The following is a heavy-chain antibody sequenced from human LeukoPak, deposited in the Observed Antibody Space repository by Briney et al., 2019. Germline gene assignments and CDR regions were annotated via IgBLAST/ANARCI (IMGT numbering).Heavy chain of an antibody. J-gene: IGHJ2*01. CDR2: ISSSGSTI. D-gene: IGHD4-17*01. CDR3: ARSYGEYDWYFDL. V-gene: IGHV3-48*03. CDR1: GFTFSSYE. Sequence: GGSLRLSCEASGFTFSSYEMNWVRQAPGKGLERVSYISSSGSTIYYADSVKGRFTISRDNAKNSLYLQMNSLRAEDTAVYYCARSYGEYDWYFDLWGRGTLVTVSS.